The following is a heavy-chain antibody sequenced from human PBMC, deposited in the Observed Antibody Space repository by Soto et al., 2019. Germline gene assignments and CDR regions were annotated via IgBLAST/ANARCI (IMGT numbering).Heavy chain of an antibody. CDR3: ATLDRIVGGTLDY. V-gene: IGHV3-72*01. CDR1: GFTFSDHY. J-gene: IGHJ4*02. CDR2: IRNRANSHTT. D-gene: IGHD1-26*01. Sequence: EVQLVESGGGLVQPGGSLRLSCAASGFTFSDHYMDWVRQSPGKGLEWVGRIRNRANSHTTVYAASVKGRFTISRDDSKNSVFLEMNSLKTEDTAVYYCATLDRIVGGTLDYWGQGTLVTVSS.